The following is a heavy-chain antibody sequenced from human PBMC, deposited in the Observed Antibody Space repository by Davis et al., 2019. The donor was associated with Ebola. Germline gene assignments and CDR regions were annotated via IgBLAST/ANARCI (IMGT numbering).Heavy chain of an antibody. CDR2: INHSGST. Sequence: MPSETLSLTCTVSGGSISTYYWTWIRQPPGKGLEWIGEINHSGSTNYNPSLKSRVTISVDTSKNQFSLKLSSVTAADTAVYYCARGRRLYCSSTSCYRSPFDYWGQGTLVTVSS. J-gene: IGHJ4*02. V-gene: IGHV4-34*01. D-gene: IGHD2-2*01. CDR1: GGSISTYY. CDR3: ARGRRLYCSSTSCYRSPFDY.